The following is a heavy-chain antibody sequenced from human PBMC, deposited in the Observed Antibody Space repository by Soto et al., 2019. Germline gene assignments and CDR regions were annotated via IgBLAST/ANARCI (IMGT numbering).Heavy chain of an antibody. J-gene: IGHJ6*01. CDR2: IYDSGST. D-gene: IGHD6-19*01. Sequence: AETLCLTCTFSVGSISSYYWNWIRQPPGKGLEWIGYIYDSGSTNYNPSLKSRVTISVDTSKNQFSLKLSSVTAADTAVYYCARVAVAGTNYYCGMDVWGQGTTVTVSS. CDR1: VGSISSYY. CDR3: ARVAVAGTNYYCGMDV. V-gene: IGHV4-59*01.